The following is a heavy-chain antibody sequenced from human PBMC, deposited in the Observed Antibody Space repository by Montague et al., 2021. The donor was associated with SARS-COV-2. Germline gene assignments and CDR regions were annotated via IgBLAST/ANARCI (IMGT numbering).Heavy chain of an antibody. CDR1: GFTFSEYW. CDR2: TNSDGRST. Sequence: SLRLSCAVSGFTFSEYWMHWVRQAPGKGLEWVSRTNSDGRSTTYADSVKGRFTLSRDNAKNMLYLQINSLRGEDTAVYYCVREVGLVVARTLGRLDPWGQGTLVTVSS. J-gene: IGHJ5*02. D-gene: IGHD6-19*01. V-gene: IGHV3-74*01. CDR3: VREVGLVVARTLGRLDP.